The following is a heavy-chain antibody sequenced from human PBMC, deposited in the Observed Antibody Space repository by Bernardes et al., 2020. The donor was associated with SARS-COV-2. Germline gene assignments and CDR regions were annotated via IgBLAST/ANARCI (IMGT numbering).Heavy chain of an antibody. V-gene: IGHV3-30*03. D-gene: IGHD3-22*01. CDR2: ISYDGSNK. Sequence: GGSLRLSCAASGFTFSSYGMHWVRQAPGKGLEWVAVISYDGSNKYYADSVKGRFTISRDNSKNTLYLQMNSLRAEDTAVYYCATPRGNFYEWLLPLDYWGQGTLVTVSS. J-gene: IGHJ4*02. CDR3: ATPRGNFYEWLLPLDY. CDR1: GFTFSSYG.